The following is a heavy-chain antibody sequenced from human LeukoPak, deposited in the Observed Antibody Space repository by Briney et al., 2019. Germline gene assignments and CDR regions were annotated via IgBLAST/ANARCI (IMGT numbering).Heavy chain of an antibody. CDR1: GYTFTGYY. CDR2: INPNSGGT. Sequence: ASVKVSCKASGYTFTGYYMHWVRQAPGQGLEWMGWINPNSGGTNYAQKFQGRVTMTRDTSISTAYMELSRLRSDDTAVYYCASERFPDGPHYWFDPWAQGTLLTVSS. D-gene: IGHD3-16*01. V-gene: IGHV1-2*02. CDR3: ASERFPDGPHYWFDP. J-gene: IGHJ5*02.